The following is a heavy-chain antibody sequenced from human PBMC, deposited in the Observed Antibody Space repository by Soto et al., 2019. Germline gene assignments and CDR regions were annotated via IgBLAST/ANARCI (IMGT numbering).Heavy chain of an antibody. V-gene: IGHV1-69*06. CDR2: IIPIFGTA. J-gene: IGHJ6*02. CDR3: ARDGEGYYASSGYYPAPSYYGMDV. CDR1: GGTFSSYA. Sequence: QVQLVQSGAEVKKPGSSVKVSCKASGGTFSSYAISWVRQAPGQGLEWMGGIIPIFGTANYAQQFQGRVTITADKSTSTAYMELSSLRSEDTAVYYCARDGEGYYASSGYYPAPSYYGMDVWGQGTTVTVSS. D-gene: IGHD3-22*01.